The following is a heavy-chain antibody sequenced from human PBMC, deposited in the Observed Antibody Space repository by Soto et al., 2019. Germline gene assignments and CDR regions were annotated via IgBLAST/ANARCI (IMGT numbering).Heavy chain of an antibody. J-gene: IGHJ6*02. CDR3: ARGTRATQYYNYFYGMDV. V-gene: IGHV4-59*02. D-gene: IGHD4-4*01. Sequence: NPSETLSLTCTVSGDSVSPYYWTWVRQAPGKGLEWIGYISYSGSTNYNPSLKSRLTILLNTSKKHFSLKLSSVTAADTALYYCARGTRATQYYNYFYGMDVWGQGTTVTVSS. CDR2: ISYSGST. CDR1: GDSVSPYY.